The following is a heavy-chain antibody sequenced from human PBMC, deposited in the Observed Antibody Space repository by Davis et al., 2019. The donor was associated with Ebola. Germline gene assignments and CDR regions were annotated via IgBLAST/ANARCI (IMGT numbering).Heavy chain of an antibody. CDR2: IYTSGRT. V-gene: IGHV4-4*07. J-gene: IGHJ5*01. CDR1: GGSISSHY. Sequence: PSETLSLTCTVSGGSISSHYWSWIRQPAGKGLEWIGRIYTSGRTNYNPSLKSRVTMSVDTSKNQFSLRLSSVTAADTAVYYCARIDNSASFDSWGQGTLVTVSS. CDR3: ARIDNSASFDS. D-gene: IGHD4-11*01.